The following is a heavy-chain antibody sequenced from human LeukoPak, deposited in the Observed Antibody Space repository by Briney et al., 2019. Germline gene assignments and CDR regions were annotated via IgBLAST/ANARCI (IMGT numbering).Heavy chain of an antibody. CDR2: IYHSGST. CDR1: GGSISSGGYS. D-gene: IGHD6-19*01. CDR3: ARLRYSSGWYLDY. V-gene: IGHV4-30-2*01. Sequence: PSETLSPTCAVSGGSISSGGYSWSWIRQPPGKGLEWIGYIYHSGSTYYNPSLKSQVTISVDRSKNQFSLKLSSVTAADTAVYYCARLRYSSGWYLDYWDQGTLVTVSS. J-gene: IGHJ4*02.